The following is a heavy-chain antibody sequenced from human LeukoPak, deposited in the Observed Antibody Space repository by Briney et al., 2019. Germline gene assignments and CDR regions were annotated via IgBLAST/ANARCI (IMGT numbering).Heavy chain of an antibody. J-gene: IGHJ6*02. CDR1: GFTFSSYG. Sequence: GRSLRLSCAASGFTFSSYGMHWVRQAPGKGLEWVAVISYDGSNKYYADSVKGRFTISRDNSKNTLYLQMNSLRAEDTAVYYCAKDRLIAAAGTRLAAQYYYYGMDVWGQGTTVTVSS. CDR3: AKDRLIAAAGTRLAAQYYYYGMDV. CDR2: ISYDGSNK. V-gene: IGHV3-30*18. D-gene: IGHD6-13*01.